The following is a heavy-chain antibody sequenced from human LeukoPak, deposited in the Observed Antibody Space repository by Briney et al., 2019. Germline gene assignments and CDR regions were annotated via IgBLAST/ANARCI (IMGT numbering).Heavy chain of an antibody. D-gene: IGHD6-13*01. CDR3: ATLYSSSWYYFDY. CDR1: GFTVSRNY. Sequence: GGSLRLSCAASGFTVSRNYMSWVRQAPGKGLEWVSIIYSGGTTYYADSVKGRFTISRDNSKNTLYLQSDSLRAEDTAVYYCATLYSSSWYYFDYWGQGTLVTVSS. CDR2: IYSGGTT. V-gene: IGHV3-53*01. J-gene: IGHJ4*02.